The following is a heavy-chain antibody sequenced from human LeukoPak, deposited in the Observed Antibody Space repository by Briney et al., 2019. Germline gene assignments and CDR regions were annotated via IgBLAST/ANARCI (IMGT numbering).Heavy chain of an antibody. V-gene: IGHV3-48*04. D-gene: IGHD3/OR15-3a*01. CDR1: GLTFKNYG. J-gene: IGHJ4*02. CDR2: ISSSGSTI. CDR3: ARSWTRRSHLDY. Sequence: GTSLRLSCAASGLTFKNYGMHWVRQAPGKGLAWVSYISSSGSTIYYADPVKGRFTISRDNAKNSLYLQMNSLRAEDTAVYYCARSWTRRSHLDYWGQGTLVTVSS.